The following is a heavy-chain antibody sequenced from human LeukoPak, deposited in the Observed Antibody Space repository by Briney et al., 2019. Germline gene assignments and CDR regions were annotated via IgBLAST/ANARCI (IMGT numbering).Heavy chain of an antibody. CDR3: ARDTFLGILTGYLDY. D-gene: IGHD3-9*01. J-gene: IGHJ4*02. Sequence: ETLSLTCTVSGGSISSSSYYWGWIRQPPGKGLEWVANIKQDGSEKYYVDSVKGRFTISRDNAKNSLYLQMNSLRAEDTAVYYCARDTFLGILTGYLDYWGQGTLVTVSS. V-gene: IGHV3-7*01. CDR1: GGSISSSSYY. CDR2: IKQDGSEK.